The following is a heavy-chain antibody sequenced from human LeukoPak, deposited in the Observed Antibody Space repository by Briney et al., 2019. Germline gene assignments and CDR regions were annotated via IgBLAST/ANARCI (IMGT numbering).Heavy chain of an antibody. CDR1: GGSISSGSYY. D-gene: IGHD1-26*01. Sequence: SQTLSLTCTVSGGSISSGSYYWSWIRQPAGKGLEWIGRNYTSGSTNYNPSLKSRVTISVDTSKNQFSLKLISVTAADTAVYYCARGRPYEMVGATRYYYYYMDVWGKGTTVTISS. V-gene: IGHV4-61*02. CDR2: NYTSGST. CDR3: ARGRPYEMVGATRYYYYYMDV. J-gene: IGHJ6*03.